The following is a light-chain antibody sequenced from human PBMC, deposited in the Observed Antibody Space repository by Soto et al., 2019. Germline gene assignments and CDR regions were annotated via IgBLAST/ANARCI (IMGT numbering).Light chain of an antibody. J-gene: IGKJ4*01. CDR3: QQYGRSPLT. V-gene: IGKV3-20*01. CDR2: SSS. CDR1: QSVSSSF. Sequence: EIVLTQSPGTLSLSPGERAILSCRASQSVSSSFLAWYQQNPGQAPRLLIYSSSNRATGIPDRFSGSGSGTDFTLTISRLEPAEFAVYYCQQYGRSPLTFGGGTKVEIK.